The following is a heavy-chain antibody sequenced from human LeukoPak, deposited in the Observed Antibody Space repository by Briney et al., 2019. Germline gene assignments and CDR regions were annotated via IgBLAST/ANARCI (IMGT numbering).Heavy chain of an antibody. CDR2: ISGSGDNT. Sequence: GGSLRLSCAASGLTFSGFAMSWVRRTPGKGLEWVSGISGSGDNTLYAASVKGRFTISRDNSKNTLYLEMNSLRVEDTAIYYCAKMKGHPLPKYYMDVWGQGTTVTVSS. CDR3: AKMKGHPLPKYYMDV. D-gene: IGHD2/OR15-2a*01. J-gene: IGHJ6*01. CDR1: GLTFSGFA. V-gene: IGHV3-23*01.